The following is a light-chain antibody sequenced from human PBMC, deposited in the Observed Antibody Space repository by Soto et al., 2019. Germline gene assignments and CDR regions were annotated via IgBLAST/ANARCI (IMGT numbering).Light chain of an antibody. V-gene: IGKV4-1*01. CDR3: QQYYSPRT. CDR1: QSVLYSSNNKNY. J-gene: IGKJ1*01. Sequence: DIVMTQSPDSLAVSLGERATINCKSSQSVLYSSNNKNYLAWYQQKSGQPPKLLIYWASTRESGVPDRFSGSGSGTHFTLSISSLQAEDVPVYFCQQYYSPRTFGQGTKVEIK. CDR2: WAS.